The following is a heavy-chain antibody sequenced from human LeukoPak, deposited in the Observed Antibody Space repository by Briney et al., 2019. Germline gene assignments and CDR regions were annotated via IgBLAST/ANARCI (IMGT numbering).Heavy chain of an antibody. CDR3: AKRGVVIRVILVGFHKEAYYFDS. V-gene: IGHV3-23*01. D-gene: IGHD3-10*01. Sequence: GGSLRLSCAVSGITLSNYGMSWARQAPGKGLEWVAGISDSGGRTNYADSVKGRFTISRDNPKNTLYLQMNSLRAEDTAVYFCAKRGVVIRVILVGFHKEAYYFDSWGQGALVTVSS. CDR2: ISDSGGRT. CDR1: GITLSNYG. J-gene: IGHJ4*02.